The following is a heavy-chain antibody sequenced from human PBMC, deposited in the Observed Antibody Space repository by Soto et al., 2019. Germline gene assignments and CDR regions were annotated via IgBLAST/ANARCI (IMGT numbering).Heavy chain of an antibody. V-gene: IGHV1-69*02. Sequence: QVQLVQSGAEVKKPGSSVKVSCKASGGTFSSYTISWVRQAPGQGLEWMGRIIPILGIANYAQKFQGRVTITADKATSTAYMGLSSLRPEDTAVYYCARANEVPAANNDDYYYGMDVWGQATTVTVSS. J-gene: IGHJ6*02. CDR2: IIPILGIA. D-gene: IGHD2-2*01. CDR1: GGTFSSYT. CDR3: ARANEVPAANNDDYYYGMDV.